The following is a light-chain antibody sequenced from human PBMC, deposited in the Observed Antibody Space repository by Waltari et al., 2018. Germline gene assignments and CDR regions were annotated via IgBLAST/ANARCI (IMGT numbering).Light chain of an antibody. CDR3: CSYAGSGSWV. V-gene: IGLV2-23*01. Sequence: QSALTQPASVSGSPGQSISISCIGTSRDVGPYNLVSWYQHHPGKPPKLIVFEASKRPSGVSNRFSGSKAANTASLIISGRQADDEADYYCCSYAGSGSWVFGGGTKVTVI. J-gene: IGLJ3*02. CDR2: EAS. CDR1: SRDVGPYNL.